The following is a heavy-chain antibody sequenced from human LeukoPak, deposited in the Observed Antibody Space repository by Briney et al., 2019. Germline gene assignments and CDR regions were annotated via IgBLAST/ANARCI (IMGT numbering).Heavy chain of an antibody. J-gene: IGHJ4*02. D-gene: IGHD6-13*01. CDR1: GFTVNSNY. Sequence: PGGSLRLSCAASGFTVNSNYLSWVRQAPGKGLEWVSTLCNTGNTYYANSVKGRFSISRDNSKNTLFLQMNSLRAEDTAVYYCARLTADGRLYFVDWGPGTLVTVSS. V-gene: IGHV3-53*01. CDR2: LCNTGNT. CDR3: ARLTADGRLYFVD.